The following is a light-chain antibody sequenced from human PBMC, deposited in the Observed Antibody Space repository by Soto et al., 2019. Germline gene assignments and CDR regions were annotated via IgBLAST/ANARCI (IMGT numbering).Light chain of an antibody. Sequence: QSVLTQPASVSGSLGQSITISCTGTSSDVGAYNYVFWYQQQPGKAPKLMISEVSNRPSGVSNRFSGSKSGNTASLIISGLQAEDEADYYCCSFTSITTYVFGTGTKVTV. CDR3: CSFTSITTYV. J-gene: IGLJ1*01. CDR2: EVS. CDR1: SSDVGAYNY. V-gene: IGLV2-14*01.